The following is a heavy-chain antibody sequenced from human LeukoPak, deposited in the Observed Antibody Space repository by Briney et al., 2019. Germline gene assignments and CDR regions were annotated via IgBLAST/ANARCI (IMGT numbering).Heavy chain of an antibody. J-gene: IGHJ4*02. CDR3: ARDQPLAAAAAPDY. V-gene: IGHV1-18*01. CDR1: GGTFSSYA. CDR2: ISAYNGNT. D-gene: IGHD6-13*01. Sequence: GSSVKVSCKASGGTFSSYAISWVRQAPGQGLEWMGWISAYNGNTNYAQKLQGRVTMTTDTSTSTAYMELRSLRSDDTAVYYCARDQPLAAAAAPDYWGQGTLITVSS.